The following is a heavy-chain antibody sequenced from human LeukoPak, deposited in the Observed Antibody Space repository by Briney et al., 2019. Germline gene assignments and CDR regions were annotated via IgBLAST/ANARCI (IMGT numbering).Heavy chain of an antibody. CDR2: IYHSGST. Sequence: HPSETLSLTCAVSGGSISSSNWWSWVRQPPGKGLEWIGEIYHSGSTNYNPSLKSRVTISVDTSKNQFSLKLSSVTAADTAVYYCARQRTTIAARPYWFDPWGQGTLVTVSS. J-gene: IGHJ5*02. D-gene: IGHD6-6*01. V-gene: IGHV4-4*02. CDR3: ARQRTTIAARPYWFDP. CDR1: GGSISSSNW.